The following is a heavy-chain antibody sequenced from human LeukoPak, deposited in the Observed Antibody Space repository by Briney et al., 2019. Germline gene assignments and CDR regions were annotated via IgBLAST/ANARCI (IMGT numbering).Heavy chain of an antibody. CDR3: ARGYCSGGRCYHDFDY. D-gene: IGHD2-15*01. V-gene: IGHV4-61*01. J-gene: IGHJ4*02. Sequence: SETLSLTCTVSGGSISSSSYYWSWIRQPPGKGLEWIGFIHYSGSPKYNPSLKSRVTISVDTSKNQFSLRLSSVTAADTAVYYCARGYCSGGRCYHDFDYWGQGTLVTVSS. CDR1: GGSISSSSYY. CDR2: IHYSGSP.